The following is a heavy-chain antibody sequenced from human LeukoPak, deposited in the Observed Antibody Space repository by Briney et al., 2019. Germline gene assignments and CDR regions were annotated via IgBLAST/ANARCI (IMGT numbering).Heavy chain of an antibody. J-gene: IGHJ4*02. Sequence: PGGSLRLSCAASGFTFSSFGMHWVRQAPGKGPEWVAVISYDGSNKYSADSVKGRFTISRDNSKNTLYLQMNSLRAEDTAVYYCATDHGFHYGAYFDYWGQGTLVTVSS. CDR1: GFTFSSFG. D-gene: IGHD4-17*01. V-gene: IGHV3-30*03. CDR2: ISYDGSNK. CDR3: ATDHGFHYGAYFDY.